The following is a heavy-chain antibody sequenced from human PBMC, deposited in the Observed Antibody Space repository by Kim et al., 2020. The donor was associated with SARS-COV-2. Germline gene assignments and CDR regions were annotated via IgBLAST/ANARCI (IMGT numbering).Heavy chain of an antibody. Sequence: STNYHPTLKIRVAISVDSAKTQFSLNLSSVTAADTAVYYCARGGVKQWLGLWGRVTLVTVSS. J-gene: IGHJ2*01. CDR3: ARGGVKQWLGL. V-gene: IGHV4-59*09. D-gene: IGHD6-19*01. CDR2: ST.